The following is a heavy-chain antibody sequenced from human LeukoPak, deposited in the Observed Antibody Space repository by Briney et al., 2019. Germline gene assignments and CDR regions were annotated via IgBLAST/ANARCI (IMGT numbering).Heavy chain of an antibody. CDR2: ISGSGGST. V-gene: IGHV3-23*01. CDR1: GFTFSNYA. D-gene: IGHD3-16*02. Sequence: GGSLRLSCAASGFTFSNYAMSWVRQAPGKGLEWVSAISGSGGSTYYADSVKGRFTISRDNSKNTLYLQMNSLRAEDTAVYYCAKNKVAPLSLSWFDPWGQGTLVIVSS. J-gene: IGHJ5*02. CDR3: AKNKVAPLSLSWFDP.